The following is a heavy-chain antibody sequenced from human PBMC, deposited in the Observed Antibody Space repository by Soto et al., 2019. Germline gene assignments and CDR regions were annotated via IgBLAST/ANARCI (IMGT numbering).Heavy chain of an antibody. D-gene: IGHD2-15*01. CDR2: IIPILGTA. Sequence: QVQLVQSGAEVKKPGSSVKVSCKASGVTCSSYAISWVRQAPGQGLEWMEGIIPILGTANYAQKFQGRVTITADESPSTAYMELSSLRSEDTAVYYCARESRYCSGGSCYFLPGIDYWCQGTLVTVSS. J-gene: IGHJ4*02. V-gene: IGHV1-69*12. CDR1: GVTCSSYA. CDR3: ARESRYCSGGSCYFLPGIDY.